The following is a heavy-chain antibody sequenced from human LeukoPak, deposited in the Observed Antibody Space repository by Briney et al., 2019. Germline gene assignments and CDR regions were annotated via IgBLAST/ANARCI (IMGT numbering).Heavy chain of an antibody. CDR3: ARERYSSSWPKGWFDP. CDR2: IYYSGST. J-gene: IGHJ5*02. D-gene: IGHD6-13*01. Sequence: SETLSLTCTVSGGSISSYYWSWIRQPPGKGLEWIGYIYYSGSTNYNPPLKSRVTISVDTSKNQFSLKLSSVTAADTAVYYCARERYSSSWPKGWFDPWGQGTLVTVSS. V-gene: IGHV4-59*01. CDR1: GGSISSYY.